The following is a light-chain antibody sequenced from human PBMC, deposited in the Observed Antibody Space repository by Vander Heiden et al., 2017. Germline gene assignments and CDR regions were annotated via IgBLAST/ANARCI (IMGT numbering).Light chain of an antibody. J-gene: IGKJ4*01. CDR1: QGIYDY. V-gene: IGKV1-16*02. CDR2: AAS. Sequence: DIQMTQSPSSLSASVGDRVTITCRASQGIYDYLAWFQQKPGKAPQPLIDAASSLQSGVPSKFSGSGSGTDFTLTISSLQPEDSATYYCQQYNSYPLTFGGGTKVEIK. CDR3: QQYNSYPLT.